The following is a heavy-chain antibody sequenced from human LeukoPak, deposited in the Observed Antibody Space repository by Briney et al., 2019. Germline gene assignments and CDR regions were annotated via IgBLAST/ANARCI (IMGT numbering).Heavy chain of an antibody. CDR2: IYHSGST. CDR1: GYSISSGYY. D-gene: IGHD6-13*01. Sequence: SETLSLTCTVSGYSISSGYYWGWIRQPPGKGLEWIGSIYHSGSTYYNPSLKSRVTISVDTSKNQFSLKLSSVTAADTAVYYCAGPIAAAGTGAFDIWGQGTMVTVSS. J-gene: IGHJ3*02. V-gene: IGHV4-38-2*02. CDR3: AGPIAAAGTGAFDI.